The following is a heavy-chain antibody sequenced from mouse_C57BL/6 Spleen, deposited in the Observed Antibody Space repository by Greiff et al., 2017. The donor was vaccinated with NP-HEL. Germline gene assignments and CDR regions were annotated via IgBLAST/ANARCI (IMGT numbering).Heavy chain of an antibody. Sequence: VQLKESGPELVKPGASVKIPCKASGYTFTDYNMDWVKQSHGKSLEWIGDINPNNGGTIYNQKFKGKATLTVDKSSSTAYIELRSLTSEDTAVYYCARRDYDEGFAYWGQGTLVTVSA. V-gene: IGHV1-18*01. J-gene: IGHJ3*01. CDR2: INPNNGGT. CDR1: GYTFTDYN. CDR3: ARRDYDEGFAY. D-gene: IGHD2-4*01.